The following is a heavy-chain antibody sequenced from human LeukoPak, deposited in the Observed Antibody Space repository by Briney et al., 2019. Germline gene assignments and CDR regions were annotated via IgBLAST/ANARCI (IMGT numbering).Heavy chain of an antibody. J-gene: IGHJ6*02. CDR3: ARSTLTPIVVVPVCLMDV. Sequence: GGLRLSCAVSGFTFSGFWMSWSRQAPGKGLEWVASINSDGSEGYYADVVKGRFTISRDNAKNSLYLQMNSLRAEDTAVYYCARSTLTPIVVVPVCLMDVWGQGTTVTVSS. D-gene: IGHD2-2*01. CDR2: INSDGSEG. V-gene: IGHV3-7*01. CDR1: GFTFSGFW.